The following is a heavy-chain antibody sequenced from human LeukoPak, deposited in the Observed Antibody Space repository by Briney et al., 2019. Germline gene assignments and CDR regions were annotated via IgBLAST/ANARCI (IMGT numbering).Heavy chain of an antibody. J-gene: IGHJ3*02. V-gene: IGHV4-59*01. Sequence: SETLSLTCTVSGGSISSYYWSWIRQPLGKGLEWIGYIYYSGSTNYNPSLKSRVTISVDTSKNQFSLKLSSVTAADTAVYYCAREALNFTMDAFDIWGQGTMVTVSS. D-gene: IGHD3-10*01. CDR2: IYYSGST. CDR3: AREALNFTMDAFDI. CDR1: GGSISSYY.